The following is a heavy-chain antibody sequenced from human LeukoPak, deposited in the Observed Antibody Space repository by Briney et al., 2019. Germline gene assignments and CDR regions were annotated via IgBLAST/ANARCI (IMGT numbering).Heavy chain of an antibody. J-gene: IGHJ4*02. D-gene: IGHD5-12*01. Sequence: QAGGSLRLSCAASGFTFSSYAMSWVRQAPGKGLEWVSAISGSGGSTYYADPVKGRFTISRDNSKNTLYLQMNSLRAEDTAVYYCAKEVLSGYDLGYFDYWGQGTLVTVSS. V-gene: IGHV3-23*01. CDR3: AKEVLSGYDLGYFDY. CDR2: ISGSGGST. CDR1: GFTFSSYA.